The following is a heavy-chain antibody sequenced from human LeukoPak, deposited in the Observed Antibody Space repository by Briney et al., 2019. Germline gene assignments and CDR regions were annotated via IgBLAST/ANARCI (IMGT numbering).Heavy chain of an antibody. D-gene: IGHD6-13*01. CDR2: MNPKRGNT. Sequence: GASVKVSCEASGYSLTSFDINWVRQGSGQGLEWMGWMNPKRGNTGYAPTFQGRVTITRDTSIDTAFMELSSLRPDDTAVYYCARGGSSSSYYNNYGMDVWGQGTTITVSS. CDR1: GYSLTSFD. J-gene: IGHJ6*02. CDR3: ARGGSSSSYYNNYGMDV. V-gene: IGHV1-8*01.